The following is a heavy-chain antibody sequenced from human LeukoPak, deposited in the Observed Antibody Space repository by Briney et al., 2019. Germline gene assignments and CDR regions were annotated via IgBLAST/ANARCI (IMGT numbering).Heavy chain of an antibody. Sequence: SETLSLTCTVSGYSISSGYYWGWIRQPPGKGLEWIGSIYHSGSTYYNPSLKSRVTISVDTSKNQFSLKLSSVTAADTAVYYCAREAGPIYFYYMDVWGKGTTVTVSS. CDR3: AREAGPIYFYYMDV. CDR1: GYSISSGYY. CDR2: IYHSGST. J-gene: IGHJ6*03. V-gene: IGHV4-38-2*02.